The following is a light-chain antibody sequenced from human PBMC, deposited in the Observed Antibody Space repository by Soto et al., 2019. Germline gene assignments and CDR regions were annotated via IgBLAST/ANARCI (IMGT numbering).Light chain of an antibody. Sequence: PGEGATLSCRASQSLSNVFLAWYQQKPGQAPRLLIYGASRRATGIPDRFSGSGSGTDFTLTISRLEPEDFAVYFCHQYATSPYTFGHGTKLEIK. CDR2: GAS. CDR3: HQYATSPYT. J-gene: IGKJ2*01. V-gene: IGKV3-20*01. CDR1: QSLSNVF.